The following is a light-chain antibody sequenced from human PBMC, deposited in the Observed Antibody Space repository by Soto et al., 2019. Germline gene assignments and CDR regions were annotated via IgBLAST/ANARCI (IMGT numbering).Light chain of an antibody. Sequence: QSALTQPRSVPGSPGQSVTISCTGTSSDVGTYNYVSWYQQHPGKAPKVMIYDVSERPSGVPDRFSGSKSGNTASLTISGLQAEDEADYYCCSYAGSPRYVFGTGTKLTVL. V-gene: IGLV2-11*01. CDR2: DVS. J-gene: IGLJ1*01. CDR1: SSDVGTYNY. CDR3: CSYAGSPRYV.